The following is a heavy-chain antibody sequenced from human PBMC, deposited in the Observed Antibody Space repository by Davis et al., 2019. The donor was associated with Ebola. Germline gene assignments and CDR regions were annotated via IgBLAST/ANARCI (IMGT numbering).Heavy chain of an antibody. CDR2: INMDGGKI. J-gene: IGHJ5*01. CDR1: GFTFRSYW. D-gene: IGHD4-17*01. CDR3: ARVAYGDYWRWFDS. V-gene: IGHV3-74*01. Sequence: GESLKISCAASGFTFRSYWMHWVRQVPGKGLVWVSRINMDGGKINYGDSVKGRFTISRDNAKNTLYLQMNSLRAEDTAVYYCARVAYGDYWRWFDSWGQGILVTVSS.